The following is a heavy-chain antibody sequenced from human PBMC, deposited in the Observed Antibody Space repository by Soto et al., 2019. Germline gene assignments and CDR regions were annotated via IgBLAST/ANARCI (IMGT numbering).Heavy chain of an antibody. J-gene: IGHJ3*02. CDR1: GYSFTSYW. V-gene: IGHV5-10-1*01. D-gene: IGHD2-15*01. Sequence: GESLRISCKGSGYSFTSYWISWVRQMPGKGLEWMGRIDPSDSYTNYSPSFQGHVTISADKSISTAYLQWSSLKASDTAMYYCARRGYCSGSSCYSDAFDIWGQGTMVTVSS. CDR2: IDPSDSYT. CDR3: ARRGYCSGSSCYSDAFDI.